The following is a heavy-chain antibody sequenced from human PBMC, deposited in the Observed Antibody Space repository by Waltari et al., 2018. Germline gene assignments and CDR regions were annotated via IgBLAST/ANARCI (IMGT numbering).Heavy chain of an antibody. J-gene: IGHJ4*02. Sequence: QVQLVQSGAEVTKPGASVKVSCKASGYTFTDHYIHWVRQAPGQGLEWMGWSYPKTGGTNYAQMFQGRVTMTRDTSISTAYMELNGLRSDDTAVYYCASVTYSSGGPFDYWGQGTLVTVSS. V-gene: IGHV1-2*02. CDR2: SYPKTGGT. D-gene: IGHD2-15*01. CDR1: GYTFTDHY. CDR3: ASVTYSSGGPFDY.